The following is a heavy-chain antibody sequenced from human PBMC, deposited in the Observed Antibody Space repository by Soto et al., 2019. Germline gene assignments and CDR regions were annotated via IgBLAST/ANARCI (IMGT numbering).Heavy chain of an antibody. D-gene: IGHD3-3*01. CDR1: GYTLTELS. V-gene: IGHV1-24*01. J-gene: IGHJ3*02. CDR3: ARDRSRGYDFWSGYSLGPAFDI. CDR2: FDPEDGET. Sequence: ASVKVSCKVSGYTLTELSMHWVRQAPGKGLEWMGGFDPEDGETIYAQKFQGRVTITRDTSASTAYMELSSLRSEDTAVYYCARDRSRGYDFWSGYSLGPAFDIWGQGTMVTVSS.